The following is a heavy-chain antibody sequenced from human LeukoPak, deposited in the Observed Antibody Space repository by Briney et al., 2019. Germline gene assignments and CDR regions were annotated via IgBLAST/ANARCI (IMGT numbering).Heavy chain of an antibody. CDR1: GFTFSSYG. J-gene: IGHJ5*02. CDR2: ISHDGSNK. V-gene: IGHV3-30*03. CDR3: ARGKGDYLLNNWFDP. D-gene: IGHD4-17*01. Sequence: PGGSLRLSCAASGFTFSSYGMHWVRQAPGEGLEWVAAISHDGSNKFYADSVKGRFTVSRDNSKNTLYLQMNSLRAEDSAVYYCARGKGDYLLNNWFDPWGQGTLVTVSS.